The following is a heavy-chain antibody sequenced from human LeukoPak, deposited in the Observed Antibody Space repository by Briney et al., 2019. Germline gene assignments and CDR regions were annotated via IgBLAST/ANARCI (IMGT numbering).Heavy chain of an antibody. J-gene: IGHJ4*02. Sequence: GGSLRLSCAASGFTFSSYGMHWVRQAPGKGLEWVAVIWYDGSNKYYADSVKGRFTISRDNSKNTLYLQMNSLRAEDTAVYYCARDRIMITFGGPLDYWGQGTLVTVSS. CDR3: ARDRIMITFGGPLDY. CDR1: GFTFSSYG. CDR2: IWYDGSNK. D-gene: IGHD3-16*01. V-gene: IGHV3-33*01.